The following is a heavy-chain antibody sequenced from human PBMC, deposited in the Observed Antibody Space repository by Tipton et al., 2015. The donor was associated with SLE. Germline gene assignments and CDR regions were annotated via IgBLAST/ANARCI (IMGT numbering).Heavy chain of an antibody. Sequence: GSLRLSCAASGFTSSNYAMSWVRQAPGKGLEWVSVIHSGGGTYYADSVKGRFTIFRDNSENTVYLQMSRLSAEDTAVYYCAKCHYGYDYYGMDVWGQGTTVTV. J-gene: IGHJ6*02. D-gene: IGHD4-17*01. V-gene: IGHV3-23*03. CDR2: IHSGGGT. CDR3: AKCHYGYDYYGMDV. CDR1: GFTSSNYA.